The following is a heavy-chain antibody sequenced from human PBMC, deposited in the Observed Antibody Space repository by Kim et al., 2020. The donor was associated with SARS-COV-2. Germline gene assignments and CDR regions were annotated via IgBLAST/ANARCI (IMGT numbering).Heavy chain of an antibody. V-gene: IGHV4-59*01. J-gene: IGHJ4*02. CDR1: GGSISSYY. CDR3: ARGGEVAGTVSYCDY. Sequence: SETLSLTCTVSGGSISSYYWSWIRQPPGKGLEWIGYIYYSGSTNYNPSLKSRVTISVDTSKNQFSLKLSSVTAADTAVYYCARGGEVAGTVSYCDYWGQGTLVTVSS. D-gene: IGHD6-19*01. CDR2: IYYSGST.